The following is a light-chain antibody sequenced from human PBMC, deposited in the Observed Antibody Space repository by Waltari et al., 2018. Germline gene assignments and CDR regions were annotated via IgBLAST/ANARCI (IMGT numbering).Light chain of an antibody. CDR3: TQGPWGT. CDR1: QSLVHSDGITY. J-gene: IGKJ2*01. V-gene: IGKV2-30*02. Sequence: DFVMTQSPLFLPVTLGQPASISCRSSQSLVHSDGITYLNWFHQRPGQSPRRLIYKVSNRDSGVPDRFSGSGSGTDFTLKISRVEAEDVGVYYCTQGPWGTFGQGTKLEIK. CDR2: KVS.